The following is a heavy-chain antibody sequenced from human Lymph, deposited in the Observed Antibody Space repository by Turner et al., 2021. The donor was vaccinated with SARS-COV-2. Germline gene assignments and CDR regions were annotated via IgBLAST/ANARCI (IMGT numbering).Heavy chain of an antibody. J-gene: IGHJ4*02. CDR1: GFTFSYYW. CDR3: ARMGSSSWYFDY. Sequence: EVQLVGSGGGLVQPGGSLTFSCAASGFTFSYYWMSWVRQAPGKGLEWVANIKQDGSEKYYVDSVKGRFTISRDNAKNSLLLQMNSLRAEDTAVYSCARMGSSSWYFDYWGQGTLVTVSS. D-gene: IGHD1-26*01. CDR2: IKQDGSEK. V-gene: IGHV3-7*01.